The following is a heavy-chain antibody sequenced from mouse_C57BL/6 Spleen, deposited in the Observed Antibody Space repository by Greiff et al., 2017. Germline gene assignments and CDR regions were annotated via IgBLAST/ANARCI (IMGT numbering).Heavy chain of an antibody. Sequence: QVHVKQSGAELARPGASVKLSCKASGYTFTSYGISWVKQRTGQGLEWIGEIYPRSGNTYYNEKFKGKATLTADKSSSTAYMELRSLTSEDSAVYFCARRAPYAMDYWGQGTSVTVSS. J-gene: IGHJ4*01. CDR1: GYTFTSYG. V-gene: IGHV1-81*01. CDR3: ARRAPYAMDY. D-gene: IGHD3-3*01. CDR2: IYPRSGNT.